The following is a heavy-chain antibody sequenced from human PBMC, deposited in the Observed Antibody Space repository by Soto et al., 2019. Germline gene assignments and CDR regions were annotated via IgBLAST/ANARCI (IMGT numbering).Heavy chain of an antibody. CDR2: ISGSGGST. V-gene: IGHV3-23*01. D-gene: IGHD2-15*01. Sequence: EVQLLESGGGLVQPGGSLRLSCAASGFTFSSYAMSWVRQAPGKGLEWVSAISGSGGSTYYADSVKGRFTISRDNSKNTVYLQMNSLRAEDTAVYYCAKAPGGYCSGGSCYDFDYWGQGTLVTVSS. CDR1: GFTFSSYA. J-gene: IGHJ4*02. CDR3: AKAPGGYCSGGSCYDFDY.